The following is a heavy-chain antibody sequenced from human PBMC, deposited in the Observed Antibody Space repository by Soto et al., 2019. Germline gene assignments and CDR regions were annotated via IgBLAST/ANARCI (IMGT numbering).Heavy chain of an antibody. D-gene: IGHD2-21*01. CDR3: ARLGVFHYFDY. V-gene: IGHV4-39*01. CDR1: GGSISSSSYY. J-gene: IGHJ4*02. CDR2: IYYSGST. Sequence: PSETLSLTCTVSGGSISSSSYYWGWIRQQPGKGLEWIGSIYYSGSTYYNPSLKSRVTISVDTSKNQFSLKLSSVSVLDTAVYYCARLGVFHYFDYWGQGTLVTVSS.